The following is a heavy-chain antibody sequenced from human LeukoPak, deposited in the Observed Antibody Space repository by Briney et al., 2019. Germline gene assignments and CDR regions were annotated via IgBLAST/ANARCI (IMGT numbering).Heavy chain of an antibody. CDR3: ARTKRNMIAAARLAFDI. CDR2: IYYSGST. CDR1: GGSFSGYY. J-gene: IGHJ3*02. Sequence: SETLSLTCAVYGGSFSGYYWSWIRQPPGKGLEWIGYIYYSGSTNYNPSLKSRVTISVDTSKNQFSLKLSSVTAADTAVYYCARTKRNMIAAARLAFDIWGQGTMVTVSS. D-gene: IGHD6-13*01. V-gene: IGHV4-59*01.